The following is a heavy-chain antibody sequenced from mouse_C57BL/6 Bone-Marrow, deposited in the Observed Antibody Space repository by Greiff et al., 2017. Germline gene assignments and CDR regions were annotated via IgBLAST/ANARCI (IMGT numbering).Heavy chain of an antibody. J-gene: IGHJ1*03. D-gene: IGHD1-1*01. Sequence: LVESGGGLVKPGGSLKLPCAASGFTFSDYTLSWVCQTPGKRLQWVAAISGCGANTYDPDSVKGRFTISRDNDKNILYLQMSSLRSEDTALYYCSRQVTTVLATKYFDVWGTGTTVTVSS. CDR3: SRQVTTVLATKYFDV. V-gene: IGHV5-9*01. CDR1: GFTFSDYT. CDR2: ISGCGANT.